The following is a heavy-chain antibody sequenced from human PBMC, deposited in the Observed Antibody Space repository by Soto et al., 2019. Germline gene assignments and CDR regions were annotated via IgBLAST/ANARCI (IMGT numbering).Heavy chain of an antibody. CDR3: ARETHRVTIFGVVDPTRYFDY. CDR2: MNPNSGNS. CDR1: GYTFTSYD. Sequence: GAPVKVCCKASGYTFTSYDINWVRQAPGQGLEWVGWMNPNSGNSGYAQKFQGRVTMTRDTSISTAYMELSSLSSEDTAVYFCARETHRVTIFGVVDPTRYFDYWGQGALVTVSS. V-gene: IGHV1-8*01. D-gene: IGHD3-3*01. J-gene: IGHJ4*02.